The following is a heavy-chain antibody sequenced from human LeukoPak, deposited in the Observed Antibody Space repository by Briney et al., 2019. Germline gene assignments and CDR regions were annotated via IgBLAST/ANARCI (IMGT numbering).Heavy chain of an antibody. J-gene: IGHJ6*03. CDR2: ISAYNGNT. CDR1: GYTFTSYG. CDR3: ARGGIAAAGTFTYYYYYMDV. D-gene: IGHD6-13*01. V-gene: IGHV1-18*01. Sequence: GASVKVSCKASGYTFTSYGISWVRQAPGQGLEWMGWISAYNGNTNYAQKLQGRVTMTTDTSTSTAYMELRSLRSDDTAVYYCARGGIAAAGTFTYYYYYMDVWGKGTTVTVSS.